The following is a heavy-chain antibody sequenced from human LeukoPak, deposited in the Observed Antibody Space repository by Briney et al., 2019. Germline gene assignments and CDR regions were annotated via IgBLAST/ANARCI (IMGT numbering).Heavy chain of an antibody. J-gene: IGHJ4*02. CDR1: GGSISSGGYS. D-gene: IGHD3-22*01. Sequence: SETLSLTCAVSGGSISSGGYSWSWIRQPPGKGLEWIGYIYYSGSTSYNPSLKSRVTISVDTSKNQFSLKLSSVTAADTAVYYCARARNYDSSGYGYWGQGTLVTVSS. V-gene: IGHV4-61*08. CDR2: IYYSGST. CDR3: ARARNYDSSGYGY.